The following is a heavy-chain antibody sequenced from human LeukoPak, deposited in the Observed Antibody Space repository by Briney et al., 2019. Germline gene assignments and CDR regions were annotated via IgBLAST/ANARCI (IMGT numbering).Heavy chain of an antibody. J-gene: IGHJ4*02. CDR1: GFSVTYA. D-gene: IGHD1-26*01. V-gene: IGHV3-7*01. CDR2: IKQDGSEK. CDR3: ARVQWELRGVGSYFEY. Sequence: GGSLRLSCEASGFSVTYAMSWVRQAPGKGLEWVANIKQDGSEKYYVDSVKGRFTMSRDNAKNSLYLQMNSLRAEDTAVYYCARVQWELRGVGSYFEYWGQGALVTVSS.